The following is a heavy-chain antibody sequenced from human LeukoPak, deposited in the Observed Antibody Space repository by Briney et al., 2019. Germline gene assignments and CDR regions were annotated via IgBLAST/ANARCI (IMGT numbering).Heavy chain of an antibody. CDR2: IKEDGSEK. Sequence: PGGSLRLSCEVSGFILSTYWMSWVRQAPGKGLEWVACIKEDGSEKYYVNSVKGRFTISRDNVKNSIYLQMNSLRGEDTAVYYCARDGRWPLVGDFWGQGTLVAVSS. V-gene: IGHV3-7*01. CDR1: GFILSTYW. D-gene: IGHD4-23*01. J-gene: IGHJ4*02. CDR3: ARDGRWPLVGDF.